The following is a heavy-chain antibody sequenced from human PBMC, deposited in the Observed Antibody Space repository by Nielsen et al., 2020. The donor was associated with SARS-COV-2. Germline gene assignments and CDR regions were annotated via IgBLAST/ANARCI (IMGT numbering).Heavy chain of an antibody. CDR2: ISHGGST. CDR1: GGSISSGGYS. J-gene: IGHJ2*01. Sequence: SETLSLTCAVSGGSISSGGYSWSWIRQPPGKGLEWIGYISHGGSTYYNPSLKSRVTISVDRSKNQFSLNLSSVTAADTAMYYCARAGSSFLVGSWYFDLWGRGTLVTVSS. V-gene: IGHV4-30-2*01. D-gene: IGHD6-13*01. CDR3: ARAGSSFLVGSWYFDL.